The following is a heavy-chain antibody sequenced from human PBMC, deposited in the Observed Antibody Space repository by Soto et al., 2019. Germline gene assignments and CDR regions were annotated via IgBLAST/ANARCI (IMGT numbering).Heavy chain of an antibody. CDR3: ARDKITGLFDY. D-gene: IGHD2-8*02. CDR2: INHSGST. CDR1: GGSISSYY. Sequence: SETLSLTCTVSGGSISSYYWSWIRQPPGKGLEWIGEINHSGSTNYNPSLKSRVTISEDTSKNQFSLKLSSVTAADTAVYYCARDKITGLFDYWGQGTLVT. V-gene: IGHV4-34*01. J-gene: IGHJ4*02.